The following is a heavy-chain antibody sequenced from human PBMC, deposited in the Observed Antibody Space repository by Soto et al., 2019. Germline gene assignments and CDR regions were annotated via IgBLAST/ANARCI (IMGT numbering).Heavy chain of an antibody. CDR2: MNANSGNT. V-gene: IGHV1-8*01. D-gene: IGHD3-3*01. CDR1: GYTFTSYT. J-gene: IGHJ6*03. CDR3: ARGGRYDFWSGYYRRYYYYYYMDV. Sequence: GASVKVSCKASGYTFTSYTIHWIRQAPGQRLEWMGWMNANSGNTGYAQKFQGRVTVTRNTSISTAYMELSSLRSEDTAVYYCARGGRYDFWSGYYRRYYYYYYMDVWGKGTTVTVSS.